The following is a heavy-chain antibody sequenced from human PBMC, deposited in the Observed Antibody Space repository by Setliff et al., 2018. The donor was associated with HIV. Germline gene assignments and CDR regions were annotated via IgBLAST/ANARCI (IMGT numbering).Heavy chain of an antibody. CDR3: AGSAHSYSYMGYYYHTMDV. V-gene: IGHV1-69*10. J-gene: IGHJ6*02. CDR1: GGTFSTYA. D-gene: IGHD4-4*01. Sequence: SVKVSCKTSGGTFSTYAITWVRQAPGQGLEWMGGMLPILGMGDFAQKFQGRVTITADASTRTAYMELSSLTSDDTAVYYCAGSAHSYSYMGYYYHTMDVWGQGTTVTVSS. CDR2: MLPILGMG.